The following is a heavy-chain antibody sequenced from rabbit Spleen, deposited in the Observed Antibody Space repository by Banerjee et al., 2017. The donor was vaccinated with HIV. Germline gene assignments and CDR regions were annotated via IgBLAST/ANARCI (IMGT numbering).Heavy chain of an antibody. D-gene: IGHD6-1*01. V-gene: IGHV1S40*01. Sequence: QSLEESGGDLVKPGASLTLTCTASGFSFSYNYYMCWVRQAPGKGLECIACIYGGSSGSTYYASWAKGRFTISKTSSTTVTLQMTSLTAADTATYFCVREAGYGGYGDGNLWGPGTLVTVS. CDR3: VREAGYGGYGDGNL. CDR1: GFSFSYNYY. J-gene: IGHJ4*01. CDR2: IYGGSSGST.